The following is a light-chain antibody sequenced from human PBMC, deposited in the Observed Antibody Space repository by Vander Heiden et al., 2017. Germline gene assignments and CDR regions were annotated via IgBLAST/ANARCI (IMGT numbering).Light chain of an antibody. Sequence: QTVVTQEPSMTVSPGGTVTLTCASNTGAVTSGYYPNWFQQKPGQALRTRIYSAINKYSWTPARFSASLLGGTAALTLSGVQPEDESEYYCLHYIGGAWVFGGGTKMTVL. V-gene: IGLV7-43*01. CDR3: LHYIGGAWV. J-gene: IGLJ2*01. CDR2: SAI. CDR1: TGAVTSGYY.